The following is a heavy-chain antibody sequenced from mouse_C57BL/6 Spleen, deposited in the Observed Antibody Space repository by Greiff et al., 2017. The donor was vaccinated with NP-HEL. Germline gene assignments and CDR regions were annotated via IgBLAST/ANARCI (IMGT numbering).Heavy chain of an antibody. CDR3: ARNDGSGSSSGFAY. Sequence: VQGVESGPGLVAPSQSLSITCTVSGFSLTSYAISWVRQLPGKGLEWLGVIWTGGGTNYNSALNSRLSTSKDNSKSQVFLKMNSLQTDDTARYSCARNDGSGSSSGFAYWGQGTLVTVSA. CDR2: IWTGGGT. D-gene: IGHD1-1*01. J-gene: IGHJ3*01. V-gene: IGHV2-9-1*01. CDR1: GFSLTSYA.